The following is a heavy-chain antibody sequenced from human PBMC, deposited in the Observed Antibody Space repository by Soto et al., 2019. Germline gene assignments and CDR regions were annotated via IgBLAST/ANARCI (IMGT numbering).Heavy chain of an antibody. Sequence: SETLSLTCTVSGGSVSSSSYYWGWIRQPPGKGLEWIGSIYYSGSTYYNPSLKSRVTISVDTSKNQFSLKLSSVTAADTAVYYCARGYYGWFDPWGQGTLVTVSS. D-gene: IGHD3-22*01. CDR2: IYYSGST. CDR3: ARGYYGWFDP. J-gene: IGHJ5*02. CDR1: GGSVSSSSYY. V-gene: IGHV4-39*01.